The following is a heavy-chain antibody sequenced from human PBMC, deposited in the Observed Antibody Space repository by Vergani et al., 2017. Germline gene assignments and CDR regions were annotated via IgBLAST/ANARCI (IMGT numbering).Heavy chain of an antibody. D-gene: IGHD6-19*01. CDR3: AKSVSSGWYGGDY. V-gene: IGHV3-9*01. CDR1: GFTFDDYA. J-gene: IGHJ4*02. Sequence: EVQLVESGGGLVQPGRSLRLSCAASGFTFDDYAMHWVRQAPGKGLEWVSGISWNSGSIGYADSVKGRFTISRDNSKNTLYLQLNSLRAEDTAVYYCAKSVSSGWYGGDYWGQGTLVTVSS. CDR2: ISWNSGSI.